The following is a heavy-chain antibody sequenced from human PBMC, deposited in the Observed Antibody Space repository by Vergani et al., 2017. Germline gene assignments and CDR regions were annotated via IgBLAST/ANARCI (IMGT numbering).Heavy chain of an antibody. J-gene: IGHJ4*02. Sequence: VQLVESGGGVVQPGRSLRLSCAASGFTFSSYGMHWVRQAPGKGLEWVSAISGSGGSTYYADSVKGRFTISRDNSKNTLYLQMNSLRAEDTAVYYCAKVVGYYDSSGYLDWGQGTLVTVSS. D-gene: IGHD3-22*01. CDR3: AKVVGYYDSSGYLD. CDR2: ISGSGGST. V-gene: IGHV3-23*04. CDR1: GFTFSSYG.